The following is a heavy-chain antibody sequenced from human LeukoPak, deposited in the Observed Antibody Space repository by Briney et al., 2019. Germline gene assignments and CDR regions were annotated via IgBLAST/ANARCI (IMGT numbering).Heavy chain of an antibody. CDR1: GYTFNSFG. J-gene: IGHJ5*02. CDR2: IIPILGIA. CDR3: ARDHTRSRVDP. Sequence: SVKVSCKASGYTFNSFGISWVRQAPGQGLEWMGRIIPILGIANYAQKFQGRVTITADKSTSTAYMELSSLRSEDTAVYYCARDHTRSRVDPWGQGTLVTVSS. D-gene: IGHD6-19*01. V-gene: IGHV1-69*04.